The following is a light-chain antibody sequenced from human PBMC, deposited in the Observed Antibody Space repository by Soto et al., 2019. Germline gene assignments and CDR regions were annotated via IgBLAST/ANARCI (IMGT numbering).Light chain of an antibody. Sequence: PGERATLSCRASQSVSSSYLAWYQQKPGQAPRLLIHGASSRATGIPDRFSGSGSGTDFTLTISRLEPEDFAVYYCQQYGSSTWTFGQGTKVEIK. J-gene: IGKJ1*01. CDR1: QSVSSSY. CDR2: GAS. CDR3: QQYGSSTWT. V-gene: IGKV3-20*01.